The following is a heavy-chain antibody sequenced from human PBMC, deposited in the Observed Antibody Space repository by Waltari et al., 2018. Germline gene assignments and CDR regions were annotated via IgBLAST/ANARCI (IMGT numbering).Heavy chain of an antibody. J-gene: IGHJ4*02. Sequence: QLQLQESGPGLVKPSETLSLTCTVSGGSISSSSYYWGGIRQPPGKGREWIGSIYYSGSTYYNPSLKSRVTISVDTSKNQFSLKLSSVTAADTAVYYCARGVAVTTAIDYWGQGTLVTVSS. CDR2: IYYSGST. CDR3: ARGVAVTTAIDY. V-gene: IGHV4-39*01. CDR1: GGSISSSSYY. D-gene: IGHD2-21*02.